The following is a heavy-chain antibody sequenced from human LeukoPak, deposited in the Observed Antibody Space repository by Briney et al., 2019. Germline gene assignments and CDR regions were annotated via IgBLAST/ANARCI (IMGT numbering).Heavy chain of an antibody. V-gene: IGHV4-39*07. CDR2: IYYSGST. CDR1: GGSISSSSYY. Sequence: SETLSLTCTVSGGSISSSSYYWGWIRQPPGKGLEWIGSIYYSGSTYYNPSLKSRVTISVDTSKNQFSLKLSSVTAADTAVYYCARAKNGYSRQFDYWGQGTLVTVSS. J-gene: IGHJ4*02. CDR3: ARAKNGYSRQFDY. D-gene: IGHD6-13*01.